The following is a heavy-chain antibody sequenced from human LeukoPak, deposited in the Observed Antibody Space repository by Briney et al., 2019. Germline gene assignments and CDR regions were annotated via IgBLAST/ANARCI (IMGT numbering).Heavy chain of an antibody. CDR3: ARVGGDYSYYYMDV. V-gene: IGHV4-39*07. Sequence: PSETLSLTCSVSGGSISSSSHYWDWIRQPPGEGLEWIGSIYYSGSTYYNPSLKSRVTISVDTSKNQISLKLSSMTAADTAVYYCARVGGDYSYYYMDVWGKGTSVTVSS. J-gene: IGHJ6*03. D-gene: IGHD2-21*01. CDR1: GGSISSSSHY. CDR2: IYYSGST.